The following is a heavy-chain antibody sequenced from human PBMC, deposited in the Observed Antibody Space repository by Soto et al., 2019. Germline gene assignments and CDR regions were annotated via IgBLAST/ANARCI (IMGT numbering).Heavy chain of an antibody. V-gene: IGHV4-39*01. J-gene: IGHJ4*02. Sequence: QLKLQESGPGLVKPSETLSLTCVVSGVSISGSDYYWAWIRQSPGKGLEWIGSIYYTGSTDYNPSLSSRVTISVDTSKNKVSLTLSSVTAADAAVYFCARPDRLGTILYSSSWFFEFWGQGTLVAVSS. D-gene: IGHD6-13*01. CDR3: ARPDRLGTILYSSSWFFEF. CDR1: GVSISGSDYY. CDR2: IYYTGST.